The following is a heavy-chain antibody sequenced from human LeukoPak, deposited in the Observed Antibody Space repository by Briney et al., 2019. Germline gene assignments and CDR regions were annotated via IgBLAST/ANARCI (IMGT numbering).Heavy chain of an antibody. V-gene: IGHV5-51*01. CDR2: IYPGDSDT. D-gene: IGHD3-22*01. Sequence: KVSCKAPGYTFTSYWIGWVRQMPGKGLEWMGIIYPGDSDTRYSPSFQGQVTISADKSISTAYLQWSSLKASDTAMYYCARQRYYDSSGRTYYYYGMDVWGQGTTVTVSS. CDR3: ARQRYYDSSGRTYYYYGMDV. J-gene: IGHJ6*02. CDR1: GYTFTSYW.